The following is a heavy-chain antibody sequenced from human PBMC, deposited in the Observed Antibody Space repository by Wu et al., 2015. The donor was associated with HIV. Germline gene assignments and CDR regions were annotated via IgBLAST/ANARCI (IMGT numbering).Heavy chain of an antibody. D-gene: IGHD5-24*01. V-gene: IGHV1-46*03. Sequence: QVHLVQSGAEVKKPGASVKVSCEASGYTFTGYYIHWVRQAHGQGLEWVGVINPSENRVSYAQTFQGRVTMTRDTSTNTVYMELRSLKTEDTAVYFCANRNRVGNMEAFDIWGQGTKVIVSS. CDR3: ANRNRVGNMEAFDI. J-gene: IGHJ3*02. CDR2: INPSENRV. CDR1: GYTFTGYY.